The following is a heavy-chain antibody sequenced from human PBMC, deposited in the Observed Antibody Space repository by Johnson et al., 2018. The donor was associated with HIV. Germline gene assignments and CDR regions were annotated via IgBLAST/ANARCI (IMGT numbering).Heavy chain of an antibody. J-gene: IGHJ3*02. V-gene: IGHV3-33*08. CDR3: ARGVGATLPDAFDI. Sequence: QVQLVESGGGVVQLSCAASGFTFSSFAIHWVRQAPGKGLEWVAVIWYDGSNKYYADSVKGRFTISRDNSKNTLYLQMNSLRAEDTALYYCARGVGATLPDAFDIWGQGTMVTVSS. CDR1: GFTFSSFA. D-gene: IGHD1-26*01. CDR2: IWYDGSNK.